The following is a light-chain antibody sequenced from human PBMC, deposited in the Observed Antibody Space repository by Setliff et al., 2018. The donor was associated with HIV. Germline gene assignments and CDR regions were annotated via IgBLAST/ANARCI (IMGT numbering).Light chain of an antibody. V-gene: IGLV2-11*01. CDR3: CSYAGSYIFVV. J-gene: IGLJ2*01. Sequence: SVLTQPRSVSGSPGQSVTISCTGTSSDVGGYNYVSWYQQHPGKAPKLMIYDVSKRPSGVPDRFSGSKSGNTASPTISGLQAEDEADYYCCSYAGSYIFVVFGGGTKVTVL. CDR1: SSDVGGYNY. CDR2: DVS.